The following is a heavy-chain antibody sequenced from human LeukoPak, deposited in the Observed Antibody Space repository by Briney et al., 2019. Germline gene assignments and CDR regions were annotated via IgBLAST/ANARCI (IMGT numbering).Heavy chain of an antibody. Sequence: SETLSLTCAVSGGSISSSNWWSWVRQPPGKGLEWIGEIYHSGSTNYNPSLKSRVTISVDKSKNQFSLKLSSVTAADTAVYYCAGGPYDSSGYYLNYWGQGTLVTVSS. CDR3: AGGPYDSSGYYLNY. D-gene: IGHD3-22*01. CDR2: IYHSGST. J-gene: IGHJ4*02. V-gene: IGHV4-4*02. CDR1: GGSISSSNW.